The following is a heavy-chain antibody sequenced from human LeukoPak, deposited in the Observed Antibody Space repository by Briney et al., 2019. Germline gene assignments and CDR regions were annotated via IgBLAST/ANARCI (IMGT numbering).Heavy chain of an antibody. CDR1: GFTFSSYA. J-gene: IGHJ4*02. Sequence: PGGSLRLSCAASGFTFSSYAMSWVRQAPGKGLEWVSAISGSGGSTYYADSVKGRFTISRDNSKNTLYLQMNSLRAEDTAVYYCAKDTRSSWYVYWSYWGQGTLVTVSS. D-gene: IGHD6-13*01. CDR2: ISGSGGST. V-gene: IGHV3-23*01. CDR3: AKDTRSSWYVYWSY.